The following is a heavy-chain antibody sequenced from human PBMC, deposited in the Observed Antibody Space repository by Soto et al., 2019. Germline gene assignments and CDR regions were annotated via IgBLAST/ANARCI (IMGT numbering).Heavy chain of an antibody. CDR1: GFTFSSYG. D-gene: IGHD6-19*01. CDR2: IKQDGSEK. CDR3: ARVGQQAVAGNYYYYSGMDV. V-gene: IGHV3-7*03. Sequence: PGGSLRLSWAASGFTFSSYGRSWVRQAQGKGLEWVANIKQDGSEKYYVDYVKGRFTISRDNAKNSLYLQMNSLRAEDTAVYYCARVGQQAVAGNYYYYSGMDVWGQGTTVTVSS. J-gene: IGHJ6*02.